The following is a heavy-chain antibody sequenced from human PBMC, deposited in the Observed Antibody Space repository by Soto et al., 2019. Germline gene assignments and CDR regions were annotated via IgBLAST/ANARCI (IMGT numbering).Heavy chain of an antibody. J-gene: IGHJ6*02. V-gene: IGHV6-1*01. D-gene: IGHD5-12*01. CDR3: ARDGGGYRTSFAMDV. CDR1: GDSVSSNIGA. Sequence: PSQTLSLTCAISGDSVSSNIGAWSWISQSPSRGLEWLGRTFYRSKWYSDYAVSLRGRITINSDTSKNQFSLQLNSVTPDDTAIYFCARDGGGYRTSFAMDVCGQGTPVTVSS. CDR2: TFYRSKWYS.